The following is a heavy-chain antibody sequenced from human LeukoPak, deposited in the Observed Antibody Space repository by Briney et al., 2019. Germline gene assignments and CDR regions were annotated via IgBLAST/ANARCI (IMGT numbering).Heavy chain of an antibody. Sequence: SETLSLTCTVSGGSISSYYWSWIRQSPGKGLEWIGYIYYSGSTDYNPSLKSRVTISVDTSKNQFSLRLSSVTAADTAVYYCARGIGPQYDTSGYYYYAFDMWGQGTMVTVPS. V-gene: IGHV4-59*01. CDR3: ARGIGPQYDTSGYYYYAFDM. CDR1: GGSISSYY. CDR2: IYYSGST. J-gene: IGHJ3*02. D-gene: IGHD3-22*01.